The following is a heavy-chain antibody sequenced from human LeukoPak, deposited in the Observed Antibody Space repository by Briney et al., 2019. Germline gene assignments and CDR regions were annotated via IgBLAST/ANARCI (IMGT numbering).Heavy chain of an antibody. CDR3: ARVRIAAASIIGSDY. CDR1: GGTFSSYA. D-gene: IGHD6-13*01. CDR2: IIPIFGTA. V-gene: IGHV1-69*13. Sequence: SVKVSCKASGGTFSSYAISWVRQAPGQGLEWMGGIIPIFGTANYAQKFQGRVTITADESTSTAYMELSSLRSEDTAVYYCARVRIAAASIIGSDYWGQGTLVTVSS. J-gene: IGHJ4*02.